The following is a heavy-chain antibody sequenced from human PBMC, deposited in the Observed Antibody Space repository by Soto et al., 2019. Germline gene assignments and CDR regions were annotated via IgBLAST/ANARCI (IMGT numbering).Heavy chain of an antibody. CDR2: IYYSGST. Sequence: SETLSLTCTVSGGSVSSGSYYWSWIRQPPGKGLEWIGHIYYSGSTNYNHSLKSRVTISVDTSKKQFSLKLSSVTAADTAVYYCARTHDILTGYYNRMDYWGQGTLVTVSS. V-gene: IGHV4-61*01. D-gene: IGHD3-9*01. CDR1: GGSVSSGSYY. J-gene: IGHJ4*02. CDR3: ARTHDILTGYYNRMDY.